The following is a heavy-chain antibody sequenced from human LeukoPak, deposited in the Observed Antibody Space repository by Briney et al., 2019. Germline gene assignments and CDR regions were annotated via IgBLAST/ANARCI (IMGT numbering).Heavy chain of an antibody. CDR2: IYSGGST. CDR3: AREYGSSSVGYYYYYMDV. J-gene: IGHJ6*03. CDR1: GFTVSSNY. D-gene: IGHD6-6*01. Sequence: GGSLRLSCAASGFTVSSNYMSWVRQAPGKGLEWVSVIYSGGSTYYADSVKGRFTISRDNSKNTLYLQMNSLRAEDTAVYYCAREYGSSSVGYYYYYMDVWGKGTTVTVSS. V-gene: IGHV3-66*01.